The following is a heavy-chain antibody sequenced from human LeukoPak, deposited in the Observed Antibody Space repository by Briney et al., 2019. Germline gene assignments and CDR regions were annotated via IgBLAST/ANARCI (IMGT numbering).Heavy chain of an antibody. V-gene: IGHV1-18*01. CDR1: GYTFTSYG. Sequence: ASVKVSCKASGYTFTSYGISWVRQAPGQGLEWMGWISAYNGNTNYAQKLQGRVTMTTDTSTSTAYMELRSLGSDDTAVYYCARASAYYGMDVWGQGTTVTVSS. CDR2: ISAYNGNT. CDR3: ARASAYYGMDV. J-gene: IGHJ6*02.